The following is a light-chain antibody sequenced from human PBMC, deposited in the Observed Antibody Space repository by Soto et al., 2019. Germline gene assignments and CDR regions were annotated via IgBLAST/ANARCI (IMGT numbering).Light chain of an antibody. V-gene: IGLV2-14*01. CDR3: YSYTTSSTYV. CDR1: SSDVGGYNY. CDR2: DVS. J-gene: IGLJ1*01. Sequence: QSALTQPASVSGSPGQSITISCTGTSSDVGGYNYVSWYQQHPAKVPKLMIYDVSNRPSGVSDRFSGSKSGNTASLTISGLQAEDEADYYCYSYTTSSTYVFGTGTQLTVL.